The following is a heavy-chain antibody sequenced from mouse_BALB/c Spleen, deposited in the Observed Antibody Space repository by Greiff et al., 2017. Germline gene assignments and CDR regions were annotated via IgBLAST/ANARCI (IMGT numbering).Heavy chain of an antibody. D-gene: IGHD2-14*01. CDR2: ISSGGST. J-gene: IGHJ4*01. CDR1: GFTFSSYA. V-gene: IGHV5-6-5*01. Sequence: EVQRVESGGGLVKPGGSLKLSCAASGFTFSSYAMSWVRQTPEKRLEWVASISSGGSTYYPDSVKGRFTISRDNARNILYLQMSSLRSEDTAMYYCARGGAYYRYDEGYYAMDYWGQGTSVTVSS. CDR3: ARGGAYYRYDEGYYAMDY.